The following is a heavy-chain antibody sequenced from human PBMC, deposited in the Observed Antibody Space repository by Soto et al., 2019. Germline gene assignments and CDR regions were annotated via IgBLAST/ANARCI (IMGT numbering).Heavy chain of an antibody. D-gene: IGHD2-2*01. CDR2: IWYDGIKT. J-gene: IGHJ4*02. CDR3: ARSVWLSTRSSTSCSIFDS. CDR1: GFTFSNYC. Sequence: PGGSLRLSCAASGFTFSNYCMHWVRQAPCKGLEWVALIWYDGIKTSHSDSVKGRFTISRDNSQSTLYLQMNSLAVEDTAVYFCARSVWLSTRSSTSCSIFDSSGQGTRVTLCS. V-gene: IGHV3-33*01.